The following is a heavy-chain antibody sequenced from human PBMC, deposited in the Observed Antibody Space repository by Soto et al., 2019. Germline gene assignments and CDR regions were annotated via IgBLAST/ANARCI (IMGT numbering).Heavy chain of an antibody. CDR3: AKRPRALLTFDY. V-gene: IGHV3-23*04. CDR1: GFIFSNYV. J-gene: IGHJ4*02. Sequence: EVQLVDSGGGLVQPGGSLRLSCAASGFIFSNYVMSWVRQAPGKGQEWVSSISDSGGTSNYADSVKGRFTISRDNSKNSLSLQMNSLRAEDTAIYYCAKRPRALLTFDYWGQGTLVTVSS. CDR2: ISDSGGTS. D-gene: IGHD1-26*01.